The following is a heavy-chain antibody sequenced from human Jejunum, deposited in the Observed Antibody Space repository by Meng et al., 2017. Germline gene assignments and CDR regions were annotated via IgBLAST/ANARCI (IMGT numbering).Heavy chain of an antibody. CDR1: GDSSSRSDYY. V-gene: IGHV4-30-4*01. D-gene: IGHD4-23*01. Sequence: QLQESGPGLVKPSQTLSLTCSVSGDSSSRSDYYWSWIRQPPGKGLEWIGYIYYSGSTYYNPSLKSRVTISVDTSKNQFSLKLSSVTAADTAVYYCAREALGGNSPNDYWGQGTLVTVSS. J-gene: IGHJ4*02. CDR2: IYYSGST. CDR3: AREALGGNSPNDY.